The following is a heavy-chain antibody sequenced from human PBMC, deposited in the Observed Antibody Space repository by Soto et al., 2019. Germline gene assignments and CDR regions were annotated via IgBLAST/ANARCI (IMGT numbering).Heavy chain of an antibody. D-gene: IGHD2-15*01. CDR3: ARSPLENCSSSNCYSDF. CDR1: GYTFSNYG. V-gene: IGHV1-18*01. CDR2: VSGYIGNT. Sequence: QVQLVQSGAEVKKPGASVRVSCRTSGYTFSNYGISWVRQAPGQGLEWMGWVSGYIGNTHYARKLQSSVTMTKDTSTSTAHMDLMSLSSDDTAVYYCARSPLENCSSSNCYSDFWGQGALVTVSS. J-gene: IGHJ4*02.